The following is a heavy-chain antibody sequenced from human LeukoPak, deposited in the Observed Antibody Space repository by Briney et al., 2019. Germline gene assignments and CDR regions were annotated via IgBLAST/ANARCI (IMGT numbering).Heavy chain of an antibody. CDR2: ISGSGGST. Sequence: GGSLRLSCAASGFTFSSYAMSWVRQAPGKGLEWVSAISGSGGSTYYADSVKGRFTISRDNSKNTLYLQMNSLRAEDTAVYYCARDALYSSTWYSLYYWGQGTLVTVSS. J-gene: IGHJ4*02. CDR3: ARDALYSSTWYSLYY. D-gene: IGHD6-13*01. V-gene: IGHV3-23*01. CDR1: GFTFSSYA.